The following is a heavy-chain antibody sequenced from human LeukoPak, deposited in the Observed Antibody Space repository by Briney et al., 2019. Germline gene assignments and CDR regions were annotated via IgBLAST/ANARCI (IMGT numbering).Heavy chain of an antibody. D-gene: IGHD2-15*01. Sequence: SETLSLTCTVSGGSINNYYWSWIRHPPGKGLEWIGNIYDSGTTHTNPSLMGRVAISLDTSKKQFSLRLSSVTAADTAVYYCARGPRSCGGGSCYYSFEYWGQGTLVTASS. V-gene: IGHV4-59*01. J-gene: IGHJ4*02. CDR1: GGSINNYY. CDR2: IYDSGTT. CDR3: ARGPRSCGGGSCYYSFEY.